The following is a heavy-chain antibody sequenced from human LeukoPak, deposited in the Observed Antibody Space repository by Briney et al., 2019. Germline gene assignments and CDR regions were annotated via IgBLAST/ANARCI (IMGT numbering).Heavy chain of an antibody. CDR1: GDSISSYY. CDR3: ARVRSPGIVVVPAAIMRYNWFDP. J-gene: IGHJ5*02. V-gene: IGHV4-59*01. Sequence: PSETLSLTCTVSGDSISSYYWSWIRQPPGKGLEWIGYIYYSGSTNYNPSLRSRFTISVDTSKNQFSLKLSSVTAADTAVYYCARVRSPGIVVVPAAIMRYNWFDPWAREPWSPSPQ. CDR2: IYYSGST. D-gene: IGHD2-2*02.